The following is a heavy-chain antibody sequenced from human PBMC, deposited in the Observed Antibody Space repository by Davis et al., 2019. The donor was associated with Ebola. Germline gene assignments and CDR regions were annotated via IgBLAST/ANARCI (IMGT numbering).Heavy chain of an antibody. Sequence: MPSETLSLTYAVSGGSFSGYYWSWIRQPPGKGLEWIGEINHSGSTNYIPSLKSRVTISVDTSKNQFSLKLSSVTAADTAVYYCATGGYSYGLDYWGQGTLVTVSS. CDR3: ATGGYSYGLDY. CDR1: GGSFSGYY. J-gene: IGHJ4*02. CDR2: INHSGST. V-gene: IGHV4-34*01. D-gene: IGHD5-18*01.